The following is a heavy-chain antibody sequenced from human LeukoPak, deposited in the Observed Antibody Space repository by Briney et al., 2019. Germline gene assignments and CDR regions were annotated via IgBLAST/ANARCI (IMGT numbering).Heavy chain of an antibody. J-gene: IGHJ4*02. Sequence: SETLSLTCTVSGGSISSYYWSWIRQPPGKGLEWIGYIYYSGSTNYNPSLKSRVTISVDTSKNQFSLKLSSVTVADTAVYYCARGKSHFDYWGQGTLVTVSS. CDR3: ARGKSHFDY. V-gene: IGHV4-59*01. CDR1: GGSISSYY. CDR2: IYYSGST.